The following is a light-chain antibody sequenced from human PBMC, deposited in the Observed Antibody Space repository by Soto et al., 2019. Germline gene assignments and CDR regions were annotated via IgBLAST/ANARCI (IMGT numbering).Light chain of an antibody. CDR3: QTWGTGLWV. V-gene: IGLV4-69*01. CDR1: SGLSTYA. Sequence: QSVLTQSPSASASLGASVKLTCTLSSGLSTYAIAWHQQQPETGPRYLMKLNSDGSHSKGDGIPDRFSGSSSGAERYLTIASLQSEDEADYYCQTWGTGLWVFGGGTQLTVL. J-gene: IGLJ7*01. CDR2: LNSDGSH.